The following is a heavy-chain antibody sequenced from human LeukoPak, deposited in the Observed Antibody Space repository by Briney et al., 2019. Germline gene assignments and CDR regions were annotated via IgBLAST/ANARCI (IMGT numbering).Heavy chain of an antibody. V-gene: IGHV3-21*01. CDR3: AREMATIDDY. J-gene: IGHJ4*02. Sequence: GSPRLSCAASGFTFSSYSMNWVGQAPGKGLEWVSSISSSSSHIDYADSVKGRFTISRDNAKNSLYLQMNSLSAEDTAVYYCAREMATIDDYWGQGTLVTVPS. D-gene: IGHD5-24*01. CDR1: GFTFSSYS. CDR2: ISSSSSHI.